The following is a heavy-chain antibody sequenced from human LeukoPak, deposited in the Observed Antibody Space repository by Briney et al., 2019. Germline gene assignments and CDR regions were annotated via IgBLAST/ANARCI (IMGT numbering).Heavy chain of an antibody. V-gene: IGHV3-30-3*01. CDR2: ISYDGSIR. J-gene: IGHJ4*02. CDR3: ARPSPPGDGYNPCDY. CDR1: EFSFSNFA. Sequence: GGSLRLSCAASEFSFSNFAMYLVRQAPGKGLEWLAVISYDGSIRYYADSVKGRFTISRDNSKNTVYLQMNSLRPEDTAMYYCARPSPPGDGYNPCDYWGPGALVTVSS. D-gene: IGHD5-24*01.